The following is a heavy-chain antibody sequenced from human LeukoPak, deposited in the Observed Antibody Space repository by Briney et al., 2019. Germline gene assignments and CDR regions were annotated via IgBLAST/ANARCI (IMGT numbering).Heavy chain of an antibody. V-gene: IGHV3-23*01. J-gene: IGHJ5*02. CDR1: GFTFTNYA. Sequence: GGSLRLSCAASGFTFTNYAMSWVRQAPGKGLEWVSGISGGGGSTYYADSVKGRFTISKDNSKNTLYLQMNSLRAEDTAVYYCAKERMYNNGWFSPWGQGTLVTVSS. D-gene: IGHD1-14*01. CDR3: AKERMYNNGWFSP. CDR2: ISGGGGST.